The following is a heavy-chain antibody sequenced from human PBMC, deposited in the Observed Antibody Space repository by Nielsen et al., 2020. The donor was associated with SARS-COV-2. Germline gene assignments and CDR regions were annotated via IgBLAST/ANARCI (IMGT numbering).Heavy chain of an antibody. J-gene: IGHJ3*02. CDR2: ISSSSSTI. CDR3: ARHEYYYDSSGNDHDAFDI. Sequence: VRQAPGKGLEWVSYISSSSSTIYYADSVKGRFTISRDNAKNSLYLQMNSLRAEDTAVYYCARHEYYYDSSGNDHDAFDIWGQGTMVTVSS. D-gene: IGHD3-22*01. V-gene: IGHV3-48*03.